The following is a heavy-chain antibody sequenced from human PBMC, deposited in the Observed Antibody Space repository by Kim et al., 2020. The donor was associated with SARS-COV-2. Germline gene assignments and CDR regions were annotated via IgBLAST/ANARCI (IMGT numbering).Heavy chain of an antibody. CDR3: ARDGSSSWSNAFDI. J-gene: IGHJ3*02. CDR1: GGSISSSNW. Sequence: SETLSLTCAVSGGSISSSNWWSWVRQPPGKGLEWIGEIYHSGSTNYNPSLKSRVTISVDKSKNQFSLKLSSVTAADTAVYYCARDGSSSWSNAFDIWGQGTMVTVSS. CDR2: IYHSGST. V-gene: IGHV4-4*02. D-gene: IGHD6-13*01.